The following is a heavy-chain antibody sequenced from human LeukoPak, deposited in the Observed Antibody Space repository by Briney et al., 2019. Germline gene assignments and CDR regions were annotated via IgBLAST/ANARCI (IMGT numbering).Heavy chain of an antibody. CDR2: VSYTGGST. J-gene: IGHJ4*02. V-gene: IGHV3-23*01. Sequence: GGSLRLSCAASGFTFSSYAMIWVRQAPGKGLEWVSAVSYTGGSTYYAGSVKGRFTISRDNSKNTLYLQMNSLRAEDTAVYYCAKWVYYDSSGPVGGYFDYWGQGTLVTVSS. CDR3: AKWVYYDSSGPVGGYFDY. CDR1: GFTFSSYA. D-gene: IGHD3-22*01.